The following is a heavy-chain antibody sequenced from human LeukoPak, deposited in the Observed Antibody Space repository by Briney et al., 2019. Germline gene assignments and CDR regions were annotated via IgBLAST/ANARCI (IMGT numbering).Heavy chain of an antibody. CDR2: IYYSGST. V-gene: IGHV4-59*01. CDR3: ARAGIVVALDY. D-gene: IGHD3-22*01. J-gene: IGHJ4*02. CDR1: GGSISSYY. Sequence: PSETLSLTCTVSGGSISSYYWSWIRQPPGKGPEWIGYIYYSGSTNYNPSLKSRVTISVDTSKNQFSLKLSSVTAADTAVYYCARAGIVVALDYWGQGTLVTVSS.